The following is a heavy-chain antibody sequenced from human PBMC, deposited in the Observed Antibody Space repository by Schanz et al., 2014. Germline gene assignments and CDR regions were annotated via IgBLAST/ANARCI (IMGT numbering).Heavy chain of an antibody. V-gene: IGHV3-23*04. CDR2: ISDSGDTA. D-gene: IGHD1-1*01. J-gene: IGHJ4*02. Sequence: EVQLVESGGGLVQPGGSLRLSCAASGFTFSDAWMSWVRQAPGKGLEWVSLISDSGDTAYYADSVKGRFTISRDNSKNTLYLQMNSLRAEDTAVYYCAKIERNEDWGQGTLVTVSS. CDR3: AKIERNED. CDR1: GFTFSDAW.